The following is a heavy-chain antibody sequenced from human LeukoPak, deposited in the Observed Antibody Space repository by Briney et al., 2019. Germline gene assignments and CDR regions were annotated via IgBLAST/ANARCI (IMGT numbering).Heavy chain of an antibody. Sequence: GGSLRLSCAASGFTSSSYSMNWVRQAPGKGLEWVSSIISSSSYIYYADSVKGRFTISRDNAKNSLYLQMNSLRAEDTAVYYCAREVVQMGAFDIWGQGTMVTVSS. V-gene: IGHV3-21*01. J-gene: IGHJ3*02. CDR3: AREVVQMGAFDI. CDR2: IISSSSYI. D-gene: IGHD5-24*01. CDR1: GFTSSSYS.